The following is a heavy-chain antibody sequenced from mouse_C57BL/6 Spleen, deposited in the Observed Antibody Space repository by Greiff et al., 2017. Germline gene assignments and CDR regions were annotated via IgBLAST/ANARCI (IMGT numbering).Heavy chain of an antibody. CDR2: IYPGDGDT. V-gene: IGHV1-82*01. D-gene: IGHD1-1*01. CDR1: GYAFSSSW. Sequence: VKLQESGPELVKPGASVKISCKASGYAFSSSWMNWVKQRPGKGLEWIGRIYPGDGDTNYNGKFKGKATLTADKSSSTAYMQLSSLPSEDSAVYFCARSGGSSPFAYWGQGTLVTVSA. J-gene: IGHJ3*01. CDR3: ARSGGSSPFAY.